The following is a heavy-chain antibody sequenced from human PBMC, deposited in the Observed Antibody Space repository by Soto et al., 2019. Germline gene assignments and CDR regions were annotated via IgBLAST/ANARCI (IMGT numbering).Heavy chain of an antibody. CDR3: ARQSNYGHFDY. Sequence: QVQLQESGPGLVKPSETLSLTCTVSGDSISSYYWSWIRQPPGKGLELIGYIYYSGSTNYNPSLKSRVTISVDTSKNQFSLKLSSVTAADMAVYYCARQSNYGHFDYWGQGTLVTVSS. V-gene: IGHV4-59*08. D-gene: IGHD4-17*01. J-gene: IGHJ4*02. CDR1: GDSISSYY. CDR2: IYYSGST.